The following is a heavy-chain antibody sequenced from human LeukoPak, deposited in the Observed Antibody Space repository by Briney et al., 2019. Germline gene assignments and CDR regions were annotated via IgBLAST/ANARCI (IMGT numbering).Heavy chain of an antibody. CDR1: GGSISSGNYY. CDR3: ARGSTLIRGFDY. J-gene: IGHJ4*02. Sequence: SQTLSLTCTVSGGSISSGNYYWNWIRQHPEKSLEWIGYIFYSGSTYYNPSLKSRVTISVDTSKNQFSLKLSSVTASDTAVYYCARGSTLIRGFDYWGQGTLVTVSS. CDR2: IFYSGST. V-gene: IGHV4-31*03. D-gene: IGHD3-10*01.